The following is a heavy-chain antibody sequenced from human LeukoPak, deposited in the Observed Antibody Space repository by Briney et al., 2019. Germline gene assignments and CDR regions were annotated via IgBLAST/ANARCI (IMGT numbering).Heavy chain of an antibody. J-gene: IGHJ4*02. Sequence: GGSRILSCAASGFTVSSNYMSWVRQAPGKGLEWVSVIYSGGSTYYADSVKGRFTISRDNSKNTLYLQMNSLRAEDTAVYYCARGFSSSWGVFDYWGQGTLVTVSS. CDR3: ARGFSSSWGVFDY. CDR2: IYSGGST. V-gene: IGHV3-53*01. D-gene: IGHD6-13*01. CDR1: GFTVSSNY.